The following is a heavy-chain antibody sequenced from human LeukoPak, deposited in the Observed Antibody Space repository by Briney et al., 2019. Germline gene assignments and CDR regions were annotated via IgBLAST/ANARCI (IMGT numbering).Heavy chain of an antibody. V-gene: IGHV1-58*01. CDR2: IVVGSGNT. J-gene: IGHJ4*02. Sequence: SVKVSCTASGFTFTSSAVQWVRQARGQRLEWIGWIVVGSGNTNYAQKFQERVTITRDMSTSTAYMELSSLRSGDTAVYYCAAERGASPPRYWGQGTLVTVSS. D-gene: IGHD3-10*01. CDR3: AAERGASPPRY. CDR1: GFTFTSSA.